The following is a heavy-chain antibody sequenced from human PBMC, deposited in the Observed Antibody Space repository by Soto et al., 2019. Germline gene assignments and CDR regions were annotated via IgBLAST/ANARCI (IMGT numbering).Heavy chain of an antibody. CDR3: ARVGLVGSNSLTNAWFDL. CDR2: IYYSGST. CDR1: GGSISSGGYY. Sequence: SETLSLTCTVSGGSISSGGYYWSWIRQHPGKGLEWIGYIYYSGSTYYNPSLKSRVTISVDTPKNQFSLKLSSVTAADTAVYYCARVGLVGSNSLTNAWFDLWGPGTLVTISS. V-gene: IGHV4-31*03. D-gene: IGHD2-8*02. J-gene: IGHJ5*02.